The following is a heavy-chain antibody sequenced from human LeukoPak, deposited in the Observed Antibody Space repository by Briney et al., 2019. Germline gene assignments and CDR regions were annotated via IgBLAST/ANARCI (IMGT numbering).Heavy chain of an antibody. CDR1: GGAVTTFA. J-gene: IGHJ3*02. CDR3: ARSHSSSSGHDAFNI. D-gene: IGHD6-6*01. V-gene: IGHV1-69*01. CDR2: IIPIFGTP. Sequence: SVKVSCKTSGGAVTTFAISWVRQAPGQGLEWMGGIIPIFGTPDHAQRFQGRVTITADGSTGAVYLELSSLRSEDTAVYYCARSHSSSSGHDAFNIWGQGTMVTVSS.